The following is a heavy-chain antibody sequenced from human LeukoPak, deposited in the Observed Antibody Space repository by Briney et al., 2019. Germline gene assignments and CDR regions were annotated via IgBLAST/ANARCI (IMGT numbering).Heavy chain of an antibody. CDR1: GFTFSTYA. Sequence: GSLRLSCAASGFTFSTYAMTWVRQAPGKGLEWVSSISSSSSYIYYADSVKGRFTISRDNAKNSLYLQMNSLRAEDTAVYYCARGPRGVAAATHQYWGQGTLVTVSS. CDR2: ISSSSSYI. D-gene: IGHD6-13*01. V-gene: IGHV3-21*01. CDR3: ARGPRGVAAATHQY. J-gene: IGHJ4*02.